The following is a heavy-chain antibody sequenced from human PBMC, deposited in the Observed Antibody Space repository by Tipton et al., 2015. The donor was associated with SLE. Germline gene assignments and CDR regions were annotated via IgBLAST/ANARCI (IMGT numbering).Heavy chain of an antibody. Sequence: TLSLTCTVSGYSVSSDYSWGWIRQPPGKGLEWIGIIYHSGATYYNPSLKSRVTISIDTSKNQFSLKLSSVTAADTAVYYCARGYDIYSWSKGSSFDIWGQGTMVTVSS. J-gene: IGHJ3*02. CDR2: IYHSGAT. CDR3: ARGYDIYSWSKGSSFDI. CDR1: GYSVSSDYS. V-gene: IGHV4-38-2*02. D-gene: IGHD3-9*01.